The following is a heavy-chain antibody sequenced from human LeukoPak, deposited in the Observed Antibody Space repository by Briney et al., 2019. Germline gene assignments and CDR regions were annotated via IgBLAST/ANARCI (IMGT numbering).Heavy chain of an antibody. Sequence: SDTLSLTCTVSGRPLSHYCWSCIRQPAGKGLEWLGRICNSGSTNYHPSLKSRVTMSVDTSKSQFSLKLTSVTAADTVVYYCAEGGQWLRVWGQGTLVTVSS. V-gene: IGHV4-4*07. D-gene: IGHD6-19*01. CDR3: AEGGQWLRV. CDR2: ICNSGST. CDR1: GRPLSHYC. J-gene: IGHJ4*02.